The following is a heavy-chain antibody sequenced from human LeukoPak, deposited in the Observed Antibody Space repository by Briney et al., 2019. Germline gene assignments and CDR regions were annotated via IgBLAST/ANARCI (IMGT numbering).Heavy chain of an antibody. D-gene: IGHD3-22*01. CDR3: ARGYYYDSSGYLPFDY. J-gene: IGHJ4*02. CDR1: GGTFSSYA. Sequence: SVKVSCKASGGTFSSYAISWVRQAPGQGLEWMGRIIPILGIATYAQKFQGRVTITADKSTSTAYMELSSLRSEDTAVYYCARGYYYDSSGYLPFDYWGQGTLVTVSS. V-gene: IGHV1-69*04. CDR2: IIPILGIA.